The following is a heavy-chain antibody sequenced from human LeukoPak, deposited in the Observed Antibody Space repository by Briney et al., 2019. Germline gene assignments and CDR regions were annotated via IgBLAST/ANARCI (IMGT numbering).Heavy chain of an antibody. D-gene: IGHD5-18*01. V-gene: IGHV4-59*01. J-gene: IGHJ6*02. CDR2: IHYSGST. CDR3: ARGGTGYSSYYNMDV. CDR1: GVSISSYY. Sequence: SETLSLTCTVFGVSISSYYWCWIRQPPGKGLEWIGYIHYSGSTNYNPSLKSRVTMAVDTSENQFSLNLSSVTTADTAVYYCARGGTGYSSYYNMDVWGQGTTVTVSS.